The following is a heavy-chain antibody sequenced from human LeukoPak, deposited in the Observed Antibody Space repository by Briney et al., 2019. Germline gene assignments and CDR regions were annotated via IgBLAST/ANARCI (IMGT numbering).Heavy chain of an antibody. J-gene: IGHJ6*02. CDR1: GFTFSDYY. D-gene: IGHD4-11*01. CDR3: ARAPHYSNYGPYYYGMDV. CDR2: ISSSSSYT. V-gene: IGHV3-11*06. Sequence: GGSLRLSCAASGFTFSDYYMSWIRQAPGKGLEWVSYISSSSSYTNYADSAKGRFTISRDNAKNSLYLQMNSLRAEDTAVYYCARAPHYSNYGPYYYGMDVWGQGTTVTVSS.